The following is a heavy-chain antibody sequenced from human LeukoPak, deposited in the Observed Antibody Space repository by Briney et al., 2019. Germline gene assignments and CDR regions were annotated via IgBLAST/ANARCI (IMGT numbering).Heavy chain of an antibody. CDR3: ARNWGSDGSYLFDS. V-gene: IGHV4-4*08. CDR1: SGSTSGYY. Sequence: PSETLSLTCTVSSGSTSGYYWGGERQPPGKGLEWIGYVYVQSSEYTSYNPSLKSRVSISFDTSKNHFSLSLTAVTAADTAVYYCARNWGSDGSYLFDSWGQGTLVSVSS. J-gene: IGHJ4*02. D-gene: IGHD5-24*01. CDR2: VYVQSSEYT.